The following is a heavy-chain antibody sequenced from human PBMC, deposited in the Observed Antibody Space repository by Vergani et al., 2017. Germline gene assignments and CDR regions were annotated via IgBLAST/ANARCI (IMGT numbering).Heavy chain of an antibody. CDR3: ARGPRYSSSSVGGNWYFDL. V-gene: IGHV1-69*01. Sequence: QVQLVQSGAEVKKPGSSVKVSCKASGGTFSSYAISWVRQAPGQGLEWMGGIIPIFGTANYAQKFQGRVTITADESTSTAYMELSSLRSEETAVYYCARGPRYSSSSVGGNWYFDLWGRGTLVTVSS. CDR2: IIPIFGTA. J-gene: IGHJ2*01. D-gene: IGHD6-6*01. CDR1: GGTFSSYA.